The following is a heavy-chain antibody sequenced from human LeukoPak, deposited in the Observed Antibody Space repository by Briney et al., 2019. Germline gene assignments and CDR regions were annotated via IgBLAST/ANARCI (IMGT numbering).Heavy chain of an antibody. V-gene: IGHV3-30*03. CDR3: ARERGDYMDV. Sequence: GRSLRLSCAASGFTFSSYGMHWVRQAPGKGLEWVAVISYDGSNKYYADSVKGRFTISRDNSKNTLYLQMNSLRAEDTAVYYCARERGDYMDVWGKGTTVTVSS. CDR1: GFTFSSYG. CDR2: ISYDGSNK. J-gene: IGHJ6*03.